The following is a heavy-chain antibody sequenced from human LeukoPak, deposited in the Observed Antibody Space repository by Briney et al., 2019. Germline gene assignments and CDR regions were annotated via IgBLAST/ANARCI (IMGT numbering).Heavy chain of an antibody. CDR1: GFTFSSYA. V-gene: IGHV3-23*01. J-gene: IGHJ6*02. Sequence: GGSLRLSCAASGFTFSSYAMSWARQAPGRGLGWVSAISGSGSNTYSADSVKGRFTISRDNSKNTLYLQMNSLRGEDTAVYYCAKAVAAAGYHFYGMDVWGQGTTVTVSS. CDR3: AKAVAAAGYHFYGMDV. D-gene: IGHD6-13*01. CDR2: ISGSGSNT.